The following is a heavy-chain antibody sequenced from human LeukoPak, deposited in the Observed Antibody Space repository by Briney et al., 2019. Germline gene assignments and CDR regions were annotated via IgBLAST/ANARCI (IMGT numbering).Heavy chain of an antibody. D-gene: IGHD3-22*01. J-gene: IGHJ4*02. CDR1: GYTFTSYY. CDR2: INPSGGST. Sequence: ASVKVSCKASGYTFTSYYMHWVRQAPGQGLEWIGIINPSGGSTSYAQKFQGRVTMTRDTSTSTVYMELSSLRSEDTAVYYCARDPSDSSGYYYVGYWGQGTLVTVSS. V-gene: IGHV1-46*01. CDR3: ARDPSDSSGYYYVGY.